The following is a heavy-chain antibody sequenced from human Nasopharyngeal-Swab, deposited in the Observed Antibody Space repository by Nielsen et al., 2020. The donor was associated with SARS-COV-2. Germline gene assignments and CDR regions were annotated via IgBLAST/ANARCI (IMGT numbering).Heavy chain of an antibody. Sequence: VRQAPGKGLEWVSSITISSSYIYYADSVKGRFTIHRDNAKNSLYLQMNSLRAEDTAVYYCARDQRRDYDFWSGYYERTGYGMDVWGQGTTVTVSS. D-gene: IGHD3-3*01. CDR3: ARDQRRDYDFWSGYYERTGYGMDV. V-gene: IGHV3-21*01. J-gene: IGHJ6*02. CDR2: ITISSSYI.